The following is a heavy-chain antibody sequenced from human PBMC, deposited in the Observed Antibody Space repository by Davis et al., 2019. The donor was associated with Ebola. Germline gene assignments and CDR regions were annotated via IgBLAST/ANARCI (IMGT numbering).Heavy chain of an antibody. CDR3: AKGTGNYYYYGMDV. D-gene: IGHD3-10*01. CDR1: GGTFSSYA. V-gene: IGHV3-23*01. Sequence: SCKASGGTFSSYAMSWVRQAPGKGLEWVSAIRGSGGSTYYADSVKGRFTISRDNSKNTLYLQMNSLRAEDTAVYYCAKGTGNYYYYGMDVWGQGTTVTVSS. CDR2: IRGSGGST. J-gene: IGHJ6*02.